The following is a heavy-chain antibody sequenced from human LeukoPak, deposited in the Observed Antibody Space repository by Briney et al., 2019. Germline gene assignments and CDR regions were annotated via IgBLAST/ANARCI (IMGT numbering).Heavy chain of an antibody. CDR3: ARPALGDYEVDY. D-gene: IGHD4-17*01. Sequence: KTSETLSLTCTVSGGSISSSSYYWGWIRQPPGKGLEWIGSIYYSGSTYYNPSLKSRVTISVDTSKNQFSLKLSSVTAADTAVYYCARPALGDYEVDYWGQGTLVTVSS. J-gene: IGHJ4*02. CDR2: IYYSGST. CDR1: GGSISSSSYY. V-gene: IGHV4-39*01.